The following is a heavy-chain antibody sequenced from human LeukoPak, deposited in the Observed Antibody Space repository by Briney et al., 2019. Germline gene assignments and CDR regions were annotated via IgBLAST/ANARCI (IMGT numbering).Heavy chain of an antibody. V-gene: IGHV3-74*01. D-gene: IGHD3-10*01. CDR2: INSDGSST. Sequence: GGSLRLSCAPSGFTFRSYWMHWVRQAPGKGLVGVSRINSDGSSTSYADSVKGRFTISRDNAKNTLYLQMNSLRAEDTAVYHCARDRGGSAFDILGQGTMVTVSS. CDR1: GFTFRSYW. CDR3: ARDRGGSAFDI. J-gene: IGHJ3*02.